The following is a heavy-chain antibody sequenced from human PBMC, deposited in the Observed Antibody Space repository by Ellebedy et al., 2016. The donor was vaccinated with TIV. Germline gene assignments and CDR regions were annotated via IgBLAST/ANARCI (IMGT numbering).Heavy chain of an antibody. CDR3: ARGRSFN. D-gene: IGHD3-10*01. V-gene: IGHV3-7*03. CDR2: IKADGSEK. CDR1: GFTFDTYY. Sequence: GESLKISCAASGFTFDTYYMSWVRQAPGKGPQWVANIKADGSEKHYVDSVKGRFTISRDNAKNSLYLQMNSLRAEDTAVYYCARGRSFNWGQGTLVTVSS. J-gene: IGHJ4*02.